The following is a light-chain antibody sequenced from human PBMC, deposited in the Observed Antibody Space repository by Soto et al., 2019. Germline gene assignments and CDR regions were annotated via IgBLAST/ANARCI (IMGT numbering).Light chain of an antibody. CDR2: GVT. J-gene: IGLJ1*01. CDR1: DSDVGGYNY. CDR3: TSYTSSSTEV. Sequence: QSALTQPASVSGSPGQSITISCTGTDSDVGGYNYVSWYQQHPGKAPKLIIYGVTNRPSGVSNRFSGSRSGNTASLTISGLQAEDEADYSCTSYTSSSTEVFGTGTKVTVL. V-gene: IGLV2-14*01.